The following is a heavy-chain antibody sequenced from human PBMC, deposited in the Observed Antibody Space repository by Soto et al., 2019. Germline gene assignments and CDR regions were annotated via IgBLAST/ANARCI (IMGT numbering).Heavy chain of an antibody. Sequence: GGSVRPSCAASGFTFSSCSMNWVRQAPGKGLEWVSSISSSSSYIYYADSVKGRFTISRDNAKNSLNLQMNSLRAEYKAVYYCARETTGFDYWGQGTLVTVSS. J-gene: IGHJ4*02. CDR2: ISSSSSYI. D-gene: IGHD4-17*01. V-gene: IGHV3-21*01. CDR1: GFTFSSCS. CDR3: ARETTGFDY.